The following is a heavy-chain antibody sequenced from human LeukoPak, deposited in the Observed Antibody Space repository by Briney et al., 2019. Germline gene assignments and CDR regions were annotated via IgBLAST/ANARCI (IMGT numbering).Heavy chain of an antibody. CDR1: GGSFSGYY. CDR3: ASLGTKYSYGFSSGMDV. Sequence: PSETLSLTCAVYGGSFSGYYWSWIRQPPGKGLEWIGEINHSGSTNYNPSLKSRVTISVDTSKNQFPLKLSSVTAADTAVYYCASLGTKYSYGFSSGMDVWGQGTTVTVSS. V-gene: IGHV4-34*01. J-gene: IGHJ6*02. CDR2: INHSGST. D-gene: IGHD5-18*01.